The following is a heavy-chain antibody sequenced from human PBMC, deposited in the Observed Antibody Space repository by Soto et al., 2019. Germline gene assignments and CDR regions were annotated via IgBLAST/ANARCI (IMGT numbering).Heavy chain of an antibody. CDR2: IIPIFGTA. D-gene: IGHD5-18*01. CDR3: ARAFHTAMGSKGAFDI. V-gene: IGHV1-69*06. Sequence: SVKVSCKASGGTFSSYAISWVRQAPGRGLEWMGGIIPIFGTANYAQKFQGRVTITADKSTSTAYMELSSLRSEDTAVYYCARAFHTAMGSKGAFDIWGQGTMVTVS. CDR1: GGTFSSYA. J-gene: IGHJ3*02.